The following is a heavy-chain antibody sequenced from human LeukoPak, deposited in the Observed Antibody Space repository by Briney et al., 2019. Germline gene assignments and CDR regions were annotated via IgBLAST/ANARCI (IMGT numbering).Heavy chain of an antibody. V-gene: IGHV3-9*01. Sequence: GGSLRLSCAASGFTFDDYAMHWVRQAPGKGLEWVSGISWNSGRIGYADSVKGRFTISRDNAKNSLYLQMNSLRAEDTAVYYCARLREIPVFGVVTKSTSYFDYWGQGTLVTVSS. CDR3: ARLREIPVFGVVTKSTSYFDY. J-gene: IGHJ4*02. CDR1: GFTFDDYA. D-gene: IGHD3-3*01. CDR2: ISWNSGRI.